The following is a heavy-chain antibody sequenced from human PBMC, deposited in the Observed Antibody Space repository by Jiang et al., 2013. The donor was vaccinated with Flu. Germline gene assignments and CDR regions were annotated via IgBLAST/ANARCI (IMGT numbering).Heavy chain of an antibody. CDR2: INHSGST. D-gene: IGHD3-10*01. V-gene: IGHV4-34*01. J-gene: IGHJ6*02. CDR1: GGSFSGYY. CDR3: ASLGDYGSGRSPGMDV. Sequence: LKPSETLSLTCAVYGGSFSGYYWSWIRQPPGKGLEWIGEINHSGSTNYNPSLKSRVTISVDTSKNQFSLKLSSVTAADTAVYYCASLGDYGSGRSPGMDVWGQGDHGHRLL.